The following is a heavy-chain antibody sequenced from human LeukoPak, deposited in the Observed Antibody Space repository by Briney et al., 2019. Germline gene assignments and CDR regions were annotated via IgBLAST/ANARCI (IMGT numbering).Heavy chain of an antibody. CDR2: IKQDGSEK. CDR1: GFTFSIYW. Sequence: GGSLRLSCAASGFTFSIYWMSWVRQAPGKGLEWVANIKQDGSEKYYVDSVKGRFLIPRDNTTNALYLQMNSLRAEDTAVYYCARRGSPFVYWGQRTLVPVSS. D-gene: IGHD2-15*01. V-gene: IGHV3-7*01. J-gene: IGHJ4*02. CDR3: ARRGSPFVY.